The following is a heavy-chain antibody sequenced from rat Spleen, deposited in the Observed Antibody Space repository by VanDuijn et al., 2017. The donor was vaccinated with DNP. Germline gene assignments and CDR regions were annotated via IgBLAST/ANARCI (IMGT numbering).Heavy chain of an antibody. D-gene: IGHD1-1*01. Sequence: EVQLVESGGGLVQPGRSLKLSCAASGFSFRDFYMAWVRRAPRKGLEWVATISTTGSRTYYPDSVKGRFTISRDNAKNTLFLHMNSLRSEDTATYYCAIYFYSGDNWFGYWGQGTLVTVSS. J-gene: IGHJ3*01. V-gene: IGHV5-7*01. CDR3: AIYFYSGDNWFGY. CDR2: ISTTGSRT. CDR1: GFSFRDFY.